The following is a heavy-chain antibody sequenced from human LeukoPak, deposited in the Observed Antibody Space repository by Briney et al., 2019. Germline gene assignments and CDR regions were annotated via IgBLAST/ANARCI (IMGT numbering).Heavy chain of an antibody. V-gene: IGHV1-69*06. D-gene: IGHD3-9*01. CDR1: GGTFNSYA. Sequence: ASVKVSCKASGGTFNSYAISWVRQAPGQGLEWMGRIIPIFGTANYAQKFQGRVTITADKSTSTAYMELSSPRSEDTAVYYCARVDYDILTAYKDYWGQGTLVTVSS. CDR3: ARVDYDILTAYKDY. J-gene: IGHJ4*02. CDR2: IIPIFGTA.